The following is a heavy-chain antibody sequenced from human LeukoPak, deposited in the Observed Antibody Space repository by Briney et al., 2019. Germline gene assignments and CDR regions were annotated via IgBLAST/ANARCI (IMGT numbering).Heavy chain of an antibody. CDR1: EYLFTSYS. D-gene: IGHD7-27*01. J-gene: IGHJ4*02. Sequence: GEALKISCKGSEYLFTSYSIAWVRQMPGKGLEWLGVIYPYDSEIRYSPSFQSRVTISADKSISPAYLQWRSLKASDTAMYYCARPNWARRYFDYWGQGTLVTVSS. CDR2: IYPYDSEI. V-gene: IGHV5-51*01. CDR3: ARPNWARRYFDY.